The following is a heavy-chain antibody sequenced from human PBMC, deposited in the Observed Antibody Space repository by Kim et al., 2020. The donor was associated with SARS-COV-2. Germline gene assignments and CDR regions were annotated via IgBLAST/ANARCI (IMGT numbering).Heavy chain of an antibody. V-gene: IGHV3-15*01. CDR2: IKSKTDGGTT. J-gene: IGHJ6*02. CDR1: GFTFSNAW. D-gene: IGHD3-22*01. CDR3: TTERIYYDSSGYHILSVYYYYGMDV. Sequence: GGSLRLSCAASGFTFSNAWMSWVRQAPGKGLEWVGRIKSKTDGGTTDYAAPVKGRFTISRDDSKNTLYLQMNSLKTEDTAVYYCTTERIYYDSSGYHILSVYYYYGMDVRGQGTTVTVSS.